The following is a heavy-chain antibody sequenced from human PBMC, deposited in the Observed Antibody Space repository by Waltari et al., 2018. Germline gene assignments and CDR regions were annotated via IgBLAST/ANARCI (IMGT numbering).Heavy chain of an antibody. D-gene: IGHD4-17*01. Sequence: EVQLVESGGGLVKPGGSLRLSCAASGFTFSSYSMNWVRQAPGQGLECVSSISSSSSYIYYADSVKGRFTIFRDNSKNSLYLQMNSLRAEDTAVYYCARVTVTRRAEDYWGQGTLVTVSS. CDR2: ISSSSSYI. J-gene: IGHJ4*02. CDR1: GFTFSSYS. V-gene: IGHV3-21*01. CDR3: ARVTVTRRAEDY.